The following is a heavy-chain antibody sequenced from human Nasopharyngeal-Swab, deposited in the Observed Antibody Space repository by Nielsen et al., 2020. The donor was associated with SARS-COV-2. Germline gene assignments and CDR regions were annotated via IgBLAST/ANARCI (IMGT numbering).Heavy chain of an antibody. V-gene: IGHV3-74*01. CDR1: GFSFSSFW. CDR3: ARDIGGFGGY. Sequence: GGSLRLSCAASGFSFSSFWMHWIRQVPGEGLVWVSRIDTGGTRTDYAESVKGRFTISRDNAKNTLYLQMSNLRPEDTAVYYCARDIGGFGGYWGQGTLVTVSS. CDR2: IDTGGTRT. D-gene: IGHD4-23*01. J-gene: IGHJ4*01.